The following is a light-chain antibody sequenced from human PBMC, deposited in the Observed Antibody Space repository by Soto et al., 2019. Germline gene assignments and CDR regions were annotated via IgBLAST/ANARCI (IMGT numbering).Light chain of an antibody. Sequence: AIQLTQSPSSLSASVGDRVTITCRASQGISSALAWYQQKPGKAPKLLIYDASSLESGVPSRFSGSGSGTYFTLTISSLQPEDFATYYCQQFNSYPFTFGGGTKVEIK. J-gene: IGKJ4*01. V-gene: IGKV1-13*02. CDR3: QQFNSYPFT. CDR1: QGISSA. CDR2: DAS.